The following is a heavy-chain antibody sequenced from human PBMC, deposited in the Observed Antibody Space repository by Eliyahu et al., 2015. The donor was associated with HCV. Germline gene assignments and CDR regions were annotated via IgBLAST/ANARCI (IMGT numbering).Heavy chain of an antibody. Sequence: EVQLVESGGGLVQPGRSLRLSCAASGFTFVVXAXPWVRQXPGKGLEWVSGISWNSGSIGYADSVKGRFTISRDNAKNSLYLQMNSLRAEDTALYYCAKGKRGSSSWYVDYWGQGTLVTVSS. CDR1: GFTFVVXA. V-gene: IGHV3-9*01. J-gene: IGHJ4*02. D-gene: IGHD6-13*01. CDR2: ISWNSGSI. CDR3: AKGKRGSSSWYVDY.